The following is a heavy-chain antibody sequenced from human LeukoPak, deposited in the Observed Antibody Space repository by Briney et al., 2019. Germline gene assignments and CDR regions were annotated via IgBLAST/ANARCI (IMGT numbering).Heavy chain of an antibody. V-gene: IGHV4-38-2*02. J-gene: IGHJ4*02. D-gene: IGHD3-3*01. Sequence: SETLSLTCTVSGYSISSGYYWGWIRQPPGKGLEWIGSIYHSGSTYYNPSLKSRVTISVDTSKNQFSLKLSSVTAADTAVYYCASKEWLIHPFDYWGQGTLVTVSS. CDR3: ASKEWLIHPFDY. CDR2: IYHSGST. CDR1: GYSISSGYY.